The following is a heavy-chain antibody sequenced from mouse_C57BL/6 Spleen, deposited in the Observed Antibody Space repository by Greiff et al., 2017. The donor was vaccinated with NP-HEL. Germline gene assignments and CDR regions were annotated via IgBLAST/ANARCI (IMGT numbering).Heavy chain of an antibody. CDR1: GYAFSSSW. D-gene: IGHD1-1*01. Sequence: QVQLQQSGPELVKPGASVKISCKASGYAFSSSWMNWVKQRPGKGLEWIGRIYPGDGDTNYNGKFKGKATLTADKSSSTAYLQLSSLTSEDTAVYYCTYYYGSPFYAMDYWGQGTSVTVSS. CDR3: TYYYGSPFYAMDY. J-gene: IGHJ4*01. CDR2: IYPGDGDT. V-gene: IGHV1-82*01.